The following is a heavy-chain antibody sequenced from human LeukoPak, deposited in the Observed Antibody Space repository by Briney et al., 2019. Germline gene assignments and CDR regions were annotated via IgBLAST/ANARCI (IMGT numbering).Heavy chain of an antibody. Sequence: GGSLRLSCATSGFTFTTFWMHGARQAPGKGLVWVSRINHDGSSTNYADSVKGRFTISRDNAKKTVYLQMNSLRAEDTAVYYCVRDWGYDSSGYWQKYFDTWGQGTLVTVSS. D-gene: IGHD3-22*01. CDR2: INHDGSST. V-gene: IGHV3-74*01. CDR3: VRDWGYDSSGYWQKYFDT. CDR1: GFTFTTFW. J-gene: IGHJ4*02.